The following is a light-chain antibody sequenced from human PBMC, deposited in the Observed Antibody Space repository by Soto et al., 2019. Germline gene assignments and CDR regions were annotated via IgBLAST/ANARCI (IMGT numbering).Light chain of an antibody. CDR1: QTVSNNY. CDR3: QHYSSSPPAIT. J-gene: IGKJ5*01. CDR2: AAS. V-gene: IGKV3-20*01. Sequence: EIVLTQSPGTLSLSPGERATLSCRASQTVSNNYLAWYQHKPGQPPRLLIYAASNRAGGIPDRFSGSGSGTDFTLTISRLEPEDFAVYYCQHYSSSPPAITFGQGTRLEIK.